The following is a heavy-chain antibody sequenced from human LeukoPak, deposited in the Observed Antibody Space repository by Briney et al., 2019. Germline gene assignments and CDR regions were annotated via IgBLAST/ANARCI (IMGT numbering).Heavy chain of an antibody. CDR2: ISAYNGNT. V-gene: IGHV1-18*01. J-gene: IGHJ4*02. CDR1: GYTFTSYG. Sequence: ASVKVSCKASGYTFTSYGISWVRQAPGQGLEWMGWISAYNGNTNYAQKLQGRATMTTDTSTSTAYMELRSLRSDDTAVYYCARVIVVRGVSFNDYWGQGTLVTVSS. D-gene: IGHD3-10*01. CDR3: ARVIVVRGVSFNDY.